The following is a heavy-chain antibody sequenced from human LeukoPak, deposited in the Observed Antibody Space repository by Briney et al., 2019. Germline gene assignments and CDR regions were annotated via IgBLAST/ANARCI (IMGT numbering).Heavy chain of an antibody. D-gene: IGHD2-15*01. CDR1: GGSISSYY. Sequence: SETLSLTCTVSGGSISSYYWSWIRQPPGKGLEWIGYIYYSGSTNYNPSLKSRVTISVDTSKNQFSLKLSSVTAADTAVYYCARGRVAEDFDYWGQGTLVTVSS. CDR2: IYYSGST. J-gene: IGHJ4*02. CDR3: ARGRVAEDFDY. V-gene: IGHV4-59*12.